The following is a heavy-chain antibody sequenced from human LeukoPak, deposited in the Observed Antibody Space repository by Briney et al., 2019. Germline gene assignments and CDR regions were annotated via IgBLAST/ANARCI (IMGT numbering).Heavy chain of an antibody. CDR2: ISNSGSTV. Sequence: GGSLRLSCAASGFTFSGYEMSWVRQAPGKGLEWISYISNSGSTVYYADSVKGRFTISRDNAKNSLFLQLNSLRAKDTAVYYCARDKGSGSYYPFDYWGQGTLVTVSS. D-gene: IGHD3-10*01. CDR1: GFTFSGYE. V-gene: IGHV3-48*03. J-gene: IGHJ4*02. CDR3: ARDKGSGSYYPFDY.